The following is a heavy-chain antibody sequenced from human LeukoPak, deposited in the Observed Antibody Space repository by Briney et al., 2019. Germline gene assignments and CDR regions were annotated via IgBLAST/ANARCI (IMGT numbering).Heavy chain of an antibody. Sequence: SETLSLTCSVSGGSISSSSYYWGWIRQPPGKGLEGIGSIYYSGSTYYNPSLRSRVTISVDTSKNQFSLKLSSVTAADTAVYYCAGDSAIVTLFDYWGQGTLVTVSS. J-gene: IGHJ4*02. CDR2: IYYSGST. D-gene: IGHD5-18*01. CDR3: AGDSAIVTLFDY. CDR1: GGSISSSSYY. V-gene: IGHV4-39*07.